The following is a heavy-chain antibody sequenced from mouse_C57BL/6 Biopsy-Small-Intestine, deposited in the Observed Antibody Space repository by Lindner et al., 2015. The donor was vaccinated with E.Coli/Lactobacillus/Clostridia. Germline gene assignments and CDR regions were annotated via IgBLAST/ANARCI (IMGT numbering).Heavy chain of an antibody. CDR2: IRNKANGYTT. J-gene: IGHJ1*03. CDR1: GFTFTDYY. D-gene: IGHD1-1*01. Sequence: VQLQESGGGLVQPGGSLSLSCAASGFTFTDYYMSWVRQPPGKALEWLGFIRNKANGYTTEYSASVKGRFTISRDNSQSILYLQMNAPRAEDSATYYCASYGVRWWYFDVWGTGTTVTVSS. V-gene: IGHV7-3*01. CDR3: ASYGVRWWYFDV.